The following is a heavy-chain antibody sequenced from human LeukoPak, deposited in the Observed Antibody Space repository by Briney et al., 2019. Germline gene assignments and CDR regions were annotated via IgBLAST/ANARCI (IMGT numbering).Heavy chain of an antibody. J-gene: IGHJ5*02. CDR3: ARGEAGYCSSTSCYDFRWFDP. CDR1: GGSFSGYY. CDR2: INHTGST. V-gene: IGHV4-34*01. D-gene: IGHD2-2*01. Sequence: SETLSLTCAVYGGSFSGYYWSWIRQPPGKGLEWIGEINHTGSTNYNPSPESRVTISVETSKNQFSLKLSSVPAADTAMYYCARGEAGYCSSTSCYDFRWFDPWGQGTLVTVSS.